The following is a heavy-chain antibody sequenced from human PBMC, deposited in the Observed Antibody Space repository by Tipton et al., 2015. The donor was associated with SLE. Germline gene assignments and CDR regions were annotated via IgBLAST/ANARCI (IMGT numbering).Heavy chain of an antibody. V-gene: IGHV4-34*01. CDR1: GGSFSGYY. CDR2: INHSGST. J-gene: IGHJ5*02. D-gene: IGHD6-13*01. Sequence: TLSLTCAVYGGSFSGYYWSWIRQPPGKGLEWIGEINHSGSTNYNPSLKSRVTISVDTSKNQFSLKLSSVTAADTAVYYCAEASWYGSYLDPWGQGTLVTVSS. CDR3: AEASWYGSYLDP.